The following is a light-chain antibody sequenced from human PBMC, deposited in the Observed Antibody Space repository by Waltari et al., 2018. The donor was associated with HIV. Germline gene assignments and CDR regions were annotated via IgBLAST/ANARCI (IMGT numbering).Light chain of an antibody. Sequence: QSVLTQPPSVSGAPGQRVTISCTGSSSNIGAGYDVHWYQQLPGTAPKLLIFGNSNRPSGAPDRFSGSKSGTSASLAITGLRAEDEADYYCQSYDSSLSGATVFGTGTKVTV. CDR2: GNS. CDR1: SSNIGAGYD. J-gene: IGLJ1*01. V-gene: IGLV1-40*01. CDR3: QSYDSSLSGATV.